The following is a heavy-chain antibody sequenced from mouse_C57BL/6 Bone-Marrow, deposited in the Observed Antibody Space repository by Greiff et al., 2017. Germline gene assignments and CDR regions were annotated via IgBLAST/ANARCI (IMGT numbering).Heavy chain of an antibody. CDR3: ARRVTVTYYAMDY. CDR1: GFTFSDYY. D-gene: IGHD4-1*01. V-gene: IGHV5-12*01. Sequence: EVKVVESGGGLVQPGGSLKLSCAASGFTFSDYYMYWVRQTPEKRLEWVAYISNGGGSTYYPDTVKGRFTISSDNAKNTLYLQMSRLTSEDTAMYYCARRVTVTYYAMDYWGQGTSVTVSS. CDR2: ISNGGGST. J-gene: IGHJ4*01.